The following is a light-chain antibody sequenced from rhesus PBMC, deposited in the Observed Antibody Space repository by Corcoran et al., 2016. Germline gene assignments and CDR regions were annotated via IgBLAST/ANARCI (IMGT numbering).Light chain of an antibody. CDR2: DAS. J-gene: IGKJ1*01. CDR3: QHAYDIPWT. V-gene: IGKV1-25*01. Sequence: DIQMTQSPSSLSASVGDRVTITCQASQAISNNLAWYQQKPGKVPEILIYDASTLPRGVPSRFSGSGSGKDSTLTISSLQPEDFATYYGQHAYDIPWTFGQGSKVEIK. CDR1: QAISNN.